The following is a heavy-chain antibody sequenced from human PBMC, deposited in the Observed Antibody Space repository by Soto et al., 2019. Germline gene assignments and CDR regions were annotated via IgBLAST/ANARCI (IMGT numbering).Heavy chain of an antibody. CDR3: AKDTTIYCSSTSCYDYYYYYGMDV. CDR2: ISGSGGST. CDR1: GFTFSSYA. V-gene: IGHV3-23*01. J-gene: IGHJ6*02. D-gene: IGHD2-2*01. Sequence: GGSLRLSCAASGFTFSSYAMSWVRQAPGKGLEWVSAISGSGGSTYYADSVKGRFTISRDNSKNTLYLQMNSLRAEDTAVYYCAKDTTIYCSSTSCYDYYYYYGMDVWGQGTTVTVSS.